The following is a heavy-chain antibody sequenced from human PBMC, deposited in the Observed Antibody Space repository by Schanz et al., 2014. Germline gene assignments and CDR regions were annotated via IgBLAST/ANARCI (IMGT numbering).Heavy chain of an antibody. J-gene: IGHJ1*01. CDR3: ATHRRHYYDSSDYYRNEH. D-gene: IGHD3-22*01. Sequence: KKPAASVNVSCKSSGYTLSNYHMHWVRQAPAQWLEWMGRITPILIMPLYAQKFQDRVTISEDKSTSTAYMELSSLRSEDTAVYYCATHRRHYYDSSDYYRNEHWGQGTLVTVSS. V-gene: IGHV1-46*01. CDR1: GYTLSNYH. CDR2: ITPILIMP.